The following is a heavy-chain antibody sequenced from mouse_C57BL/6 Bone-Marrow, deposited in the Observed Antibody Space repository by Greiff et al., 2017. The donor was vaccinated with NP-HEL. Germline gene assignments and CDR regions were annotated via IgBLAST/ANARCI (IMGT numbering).Heavy chain of an antibody. Sequence: VQLQQSAAELVKPGASVKISCKVSGYTFTDHTIPWMKQRPEQGLEWIGYIYPRDGSTKYNEKFKGKATVTADKSSSTAYMQLNSLTSEDSAVYCCARDYSNYVDYFDYWGQGTTLTVSS. CDR3: ARDYSNYVDYFDY. J-gene: IGHJ2*01. CDR2: IYPRDGST. V-gene: IGHV1-78*01. D-gene: IGHD2-5*01. CDR1: GYTFTDHT.